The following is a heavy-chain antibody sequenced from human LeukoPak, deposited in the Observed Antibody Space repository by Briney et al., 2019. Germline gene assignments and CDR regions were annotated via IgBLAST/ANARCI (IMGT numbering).Heavy chain of an antibody. J-gene: IGHJ6*02. Sequence: GGSLKLSCAASGFTFSSYSMNWVRQAPGKGLEWVSSISSSSSYIYYADPVKGRFTISRDNAKNSLYLQMNSLRAEDTAVYYCARAVGGYDYYYYGMDVWGQGTTVTVSS. D-gene: IGHD5-12*01. V-gene: IGHV3-21*01. CDR1: GFTFSSYS. CDR2: ISSSSSYI. CDR3: ARAVGGYDYYYYGMDV.